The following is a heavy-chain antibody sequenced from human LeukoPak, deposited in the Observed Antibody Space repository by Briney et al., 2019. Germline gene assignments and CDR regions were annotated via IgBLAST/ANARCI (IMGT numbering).Heavy chain of an antibody. J-gene: IGHJ4*02. CDR2: ISGSGGST. D-gene: IGHD1-26*01. CDR3: AKDRAWGAFAY. Sequence: PRRSLRPSCAASRFTFTSYGMSWVRQAPGKGLEWVSAISGSGGSTYYADSVKGRFTISRDNSKNTLYLQMNSLRAEDTAIYYCAKDRAWGAFAYWGQGTLVTVSS. V-gene: IGHV3-23*01. CDR1: RFTFTSYG.